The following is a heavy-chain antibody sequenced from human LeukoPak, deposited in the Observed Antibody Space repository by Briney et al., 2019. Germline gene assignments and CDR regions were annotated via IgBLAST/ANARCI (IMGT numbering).Heavy chain of an antibody. J-gene: IGHJ4*02. Sequence: SETLSLTCTVSGDSINSGGYFWSWIRQHPGKGLEWIGYIYYSGSTYYNPSLKSRVTISVDTSKNQFSLKLSSVTAADTAVYYCTRERAAAGTQYFDYWGQGTLVTVSS. D-gene: IGHD6-13*01. CDR1: GDSINSGGYF. V-gene: IGHV4-31*03. CDR3: TRERAAAGTQYFDY. CDR2: IYYSGST.